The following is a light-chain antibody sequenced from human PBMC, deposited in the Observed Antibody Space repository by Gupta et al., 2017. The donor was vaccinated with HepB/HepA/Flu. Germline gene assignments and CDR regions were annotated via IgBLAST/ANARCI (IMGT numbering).Light chain of an antibody. CDR3: QSYDSSKSCL. J-gene: IGLJ2*01. CDR1: SSNIGAGYD. V-gene: IGLV1-40*01. Sequence: QSVLTQPPSVSGAPGQRVTISCTGSSSNIGAGYDVHWYQQLPGTAPKLLIYGTSNRPSGVPDRFSGSKSGTSASLAITGLQADDEADYYCQSYDSSKSCLFGGGTKLTVL. CDR2: GTS.